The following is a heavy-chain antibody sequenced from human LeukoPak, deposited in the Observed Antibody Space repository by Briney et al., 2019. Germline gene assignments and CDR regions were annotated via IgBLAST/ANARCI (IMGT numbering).Heavy chain of an antibody. V-gene: IGHV3-33*01. CDR3: ARDASGWYGY. CDR2: IWYDGSNK. D-gene: IGHD6-19*01. Sequence: GGSLRLSCATSGFTFSSYGMHWVRQAPSKGLEWVAFIWYDGSNKYYADSVKGRFTISRDNSKNTLYLQMNSLRAEDTAVYYCARDASGWYGYWGQGTLVTVSS. CDR1: GFTFSSYG. J-gene: IGHJ4*02.